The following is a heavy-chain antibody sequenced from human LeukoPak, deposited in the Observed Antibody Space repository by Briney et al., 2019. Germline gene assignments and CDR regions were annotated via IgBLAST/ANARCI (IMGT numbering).Heavy chain of an antibody. D-gene: IGHD3-10*01. V-gene: IGHV1-69*05. CDR2: IIPIFGTA. Sequence: SVKVSCKASGGTFSSYAISWVRQAPGQGLEWMGGIIPIFGTATYAQKFQGRVTITTAESTSTAYMELSSMRSEDTAVYYCARDQTLPALGDHAFDIWGQGTMVIVSS. J-gene: IGHJ3*02. CDR3: ARDQTLPALGDHAFDI. CDR1: GGTFSSYA.